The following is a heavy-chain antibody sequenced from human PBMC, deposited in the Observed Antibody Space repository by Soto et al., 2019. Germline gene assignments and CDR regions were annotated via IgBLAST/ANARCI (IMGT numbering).Heavy chain of an antibody. CDR2: ISYDGSNK. V-gene: IGHV3-30*18. J-gene: IGHJ6*02. Sequence: QVQLVESGGGVVQPGRSLRLSCAASGFTFSSYGMHWVRQAPGKGLEWVAVISYDGSNKYYADSVKGRFTISRDNSKNTLYLQMNSLRAEDTAVYYCAKEGGWAAAGRAAVDGMDVWGQGTTVTVSS. D-gene: IGHD6-13*01. CDR3: AKEGGWAAAGRAAVDGMDV. CDR1: GFTFSSYG.